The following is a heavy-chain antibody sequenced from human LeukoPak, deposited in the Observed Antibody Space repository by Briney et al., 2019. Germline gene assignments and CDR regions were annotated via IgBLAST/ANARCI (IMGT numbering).Heavy chain of an antibody. CDR2: ISSLSNYI. D-gene: IGHD3-10*01. Sequence: GGSLRLSCAASGFTFSSYSMNWVRQAPGRGLEWVSSISSLSNYIYYEDSVKGRFTISRDYAKNSLYLQMNSLRAEDTAVYYCARDSLWFGEERGWFDPWGQGTLVTVSS. CDR1: GFTFSSYS. CDR3: ARDSLWFGEERGWFDP. J-gene: IGHJ5*02. V-gene: IGHV3-21*01.